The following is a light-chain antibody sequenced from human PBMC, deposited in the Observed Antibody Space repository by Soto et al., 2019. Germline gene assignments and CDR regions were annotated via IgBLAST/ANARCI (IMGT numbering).Light chain of an antibody. J-gene: IGKJ1*01. CDR2: GAS. CDR1: QSVSSN. CDR3: QHYNNWPRT. V-gene: IGKV3-15*01. Sequence: EIVMTQSPATLSVSPGERATLSCRASQSVSSNLSWYQQQPGQAPRLLIYGASTRATGIPARFSGSVSGTEFTLTISSLQSEDFAVYYCQHYNNWPRTFGQGTKVEIK.